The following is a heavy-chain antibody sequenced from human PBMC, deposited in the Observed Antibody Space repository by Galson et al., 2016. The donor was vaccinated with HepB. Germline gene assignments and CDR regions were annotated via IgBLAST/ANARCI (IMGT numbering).Heavy chain of an antibody. V-gene: IGHV3-11*01. D-gene: IGHD6-19*01. CDR2: ISGSADSR. CDR3: AKMVPLYSGRGCVRGDGGFDA. CDR1: GFTFSHYF. Sequence: SLRLSCAASGFTFSHYFVSWIRQAPGKGLEWVSYISGSADSRRYADSVKGRFTISRDNSKNSLYLQMNNLRAADTAVYSSAKMVPLYSGRGCVRGDGGFDAWGQGTLVTVSA. J-gene: IGHJ5*02.